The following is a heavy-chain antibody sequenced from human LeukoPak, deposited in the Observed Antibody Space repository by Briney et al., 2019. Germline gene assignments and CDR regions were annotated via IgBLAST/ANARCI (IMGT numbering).Heavy chain of an antibody. Sequence: ASVKVSCKASGYTFTSYDINWVRQATGQGLEWMGWMNPNSGNTGYAQKFQGWVTMTRDTSISTAYMELSRLRSDDTAVYYCARDLLAAALDYWGQGTLVTVSS. J-gene: IGHJ4*02. D-gene: IGHD6-13*01. V-gene: IGHV1-8*02. CDR2: MNPNSGNT. CDR3: ARDLLAAALDY. CDR1: GYTFTSYD.